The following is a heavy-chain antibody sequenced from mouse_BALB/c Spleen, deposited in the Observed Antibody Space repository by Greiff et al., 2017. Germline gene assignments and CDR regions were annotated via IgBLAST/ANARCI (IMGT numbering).Heavy chain of an antibody. J-gene: IGHJ3*01. D-gene: IGHD1-1*01. CDR1: GFYFTDYY. CDR2: IVPENGDT. V-gene: IGHV14-4*02. Sequence: VQLQQSGAELVRSGASVKLSCTASGFYFTDYYMHWVQQRPEQGLEWIGWIVPENGDTEYAPKFQGRATMTADTSSNTAYLQISSLTSEDTAVYYCNPNYYGSSYRGFAYWGQGTLVTVSA. CDR3: NPNYYGSSYRGFAY.